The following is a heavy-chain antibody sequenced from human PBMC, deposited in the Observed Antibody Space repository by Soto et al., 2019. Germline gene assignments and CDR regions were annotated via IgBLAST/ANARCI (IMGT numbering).Heavy chain of an antibody. Sequence: QEQLVQSGAEVKKPGAPVKVSCKASGYTFSNYNINWVRQASGQGLEWMGWMNPDSGNTGYAEKFQGRVNMTRNSSISTAYMELSGLRSEDTAVYYCAREAASDPSFYYQYMDVWGKGTTVTVSS. CDR3: AREAASDPSFYYQYMDV. V-gene: IGHV1-8*01. D-gene: IGHD3-10*01. CDR2: MNPDSGNT. CDR1: GYTFSNYN. J-gene: IGHJ6*04.